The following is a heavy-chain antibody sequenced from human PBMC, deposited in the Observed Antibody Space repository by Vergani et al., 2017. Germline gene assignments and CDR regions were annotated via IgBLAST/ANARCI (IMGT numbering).Heavy chain of an antibody. CDR1: GFSFSSYA. V-gene: IGHV3-23*01. Sequence: EVQLLESGGGLVQPGGSLRLSCAASGFSFSSYAMTWVRQAPGKGLEWVSGISSSGGGTSYVDSVKGRFTISRDNAKNSLYLDMSSLRAEDTAVYYCVRDVRVSRTWGQGTLVAVSS. J-gene: IGHJ3*01. CDR2: ISSSGGGT. CDR3: VRDVRVSRT.